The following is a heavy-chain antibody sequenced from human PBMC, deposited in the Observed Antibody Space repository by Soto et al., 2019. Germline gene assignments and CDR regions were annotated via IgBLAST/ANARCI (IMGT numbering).Heavy chain of an antibody. V-gene: IGHV4-34*01. CDR3: ARAHTNIYCSSTSCYTESRYYYYYGMDV. J-gene: IGHJ6*02. D-gene: IGHD2-2*02. Sequence: QVQLQQWGAGLLKPSETLSLTCAVYGGSFSGYYWSWIRQPPGKGLEWIGEINHSGSTNYNPSLKSRFNISVDTSKNQFSLKLSSVTAADTAVYYCARAHTNIYCSSTSCYTESRYYYYYGMDVWGQGTTVTVSS. CDR1: GGSFSGYY. CDR2: INHSGST.